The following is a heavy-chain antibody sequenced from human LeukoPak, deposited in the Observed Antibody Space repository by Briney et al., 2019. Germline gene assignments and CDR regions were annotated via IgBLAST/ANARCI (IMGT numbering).Heavy chain of an antibody. CDR3: ARSGAPTNGRRFDP. V-gene: IGHV4-34*01. J-gene: IGHJ5*02. D-gene: IGHD1-26*01. CDR2: INHSGST. CDR1: GGSFSGYY. Sequence: SETLSLTCAVYGGSFSGYYWSWIRQPPGKGLEWIGEINHSGSTNYNPSLKSRVTISVDTSKNQFSLKLSSATAADTAVYYCARSGAPTNGRRFDPWGQGTLVTVSS.